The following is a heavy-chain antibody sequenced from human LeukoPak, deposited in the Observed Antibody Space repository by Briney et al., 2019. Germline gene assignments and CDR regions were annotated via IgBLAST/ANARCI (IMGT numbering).Heavy chain of an antibody. V-gene: IGHV1-46*01. D-gene: IGHD6-13*01. J-gene: IGHJ6*03. Sequence: GASVKVSCKASGYTFTSYYMHWVRQAPGQGLEWMGIINPSGGSTSYAQKLQGRVTMTRDTSTSTVYMELSSLRSEDTAVYYCARGGRDEQLVQAYYYYYYMDVWGKGTTVTVSS. CDR1: GYTFTSYY. CDR3: ARGGRDEQLVQAYYYYYYMDV. CDR2: INPSGGST.